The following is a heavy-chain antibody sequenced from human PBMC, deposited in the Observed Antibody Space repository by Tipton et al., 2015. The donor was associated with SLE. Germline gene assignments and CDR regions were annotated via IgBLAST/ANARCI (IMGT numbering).Heavy chain of an antibody. CDR2: IYYSGST. D-gene: IGHD4-17*01. CDR3: AREEDYGDPY. CDR1: GGSFSDYY. V-gene: IGHV4-30-4*01. J-gene: IGHJ4*02. Sequence: TLSLTCAVYGGSFSDYYWSWIRQPPGKGLEWIGYIYYSGSTYYNPSLKSRVTISVDTSKNQFSLKLSSVTAADTAVYYCAREEDYGDPYWGQGTLVTVSS.